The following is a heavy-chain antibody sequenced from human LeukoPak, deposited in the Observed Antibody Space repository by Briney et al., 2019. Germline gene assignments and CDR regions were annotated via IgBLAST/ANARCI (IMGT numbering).Heavy chain of an antibody. CDR3: VRGGGVSGYDLLDY. CDR2: INQEGSEK. CDR1: GFTFNHYW. D-gene: IGHD5-12*01. V-gene: IGHV3-7*01. Sequence: GGSLRLSCAASGFTFNHYWMTWARQPPGKGLEWVAQINQEGSEKYCMESVKARFTSSRDNAKNSVFLQMNSLRAEDAAVYYCVRGGGVSGYDLLDYWGQGTLVTVSS. J-gene: IGHJ4*02.